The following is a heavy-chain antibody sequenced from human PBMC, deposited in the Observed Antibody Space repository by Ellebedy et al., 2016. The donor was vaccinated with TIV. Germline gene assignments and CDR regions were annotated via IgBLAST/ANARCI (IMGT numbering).Heavy chain of an antibody. CDR2: IYYSGST. J-gene: IGHJ3*02. D-gene: IGHD6-13*01. CDR3: ARARRRAAADCAFDI. V-gene: IGHV4-59*01. CDR1: GGSISSYY. Sequence: SETLSLTCTVSGGSISSYYWSWIRQPAGKGLEWIGYIYYSGSTNYNPSLKSRVTISVDTSKNQFSLKLSSVTAADTAVYYCARARRRAAADCAFDIWGQGTMVTVSS.